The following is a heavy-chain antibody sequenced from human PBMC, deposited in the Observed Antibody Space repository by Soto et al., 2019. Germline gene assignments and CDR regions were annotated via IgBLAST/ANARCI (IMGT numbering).Heavy chain of an antibody. CDR1: GFTFSSYT. Sequence: GSLRLSCAASGFTFSSYTMHWVRQAPGKGLGWVSSISTGSSYICYADSLKGRFTISRDNAGNSLYLQMNSLRAEDTAVYYCAREMKQLVQEGFLQHWGQGTLVTVSS. D-gene: IGHD6-13*01. V-gene: IGHV3-21*01. CDR3: AREMKQLVQEGFLQH. CDR2: ISTGSSYI. J-gene: IGHJ1*01.